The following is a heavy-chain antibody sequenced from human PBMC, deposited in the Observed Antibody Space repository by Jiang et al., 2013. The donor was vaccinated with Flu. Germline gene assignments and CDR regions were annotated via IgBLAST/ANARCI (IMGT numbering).Heavy chain of an antibody. D-gene: IGHD6-19*01. CDR2: IYYSGST. CDR1: GGSISSYY. CDR3: ARHVGSGWYKVDY. Sequence: GPGLVKPSGTLSLSCTVSGGSISSYYWSWIRQPPGKGLEWIGYIYYSGSTNYNPSLKSRVTISVDTSKNQFSLKLSSVTAADTAVYYCARHVGSGWYKVDYWGQGTLVTVSS. J-gene: IGHJ4*02. V-gene: IGHV4-59*08.